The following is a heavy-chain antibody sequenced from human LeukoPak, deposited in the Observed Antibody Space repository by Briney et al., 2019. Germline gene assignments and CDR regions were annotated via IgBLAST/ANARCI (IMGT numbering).Heavy chain of an antibody. CDR3: ARDPLGQSTYYFDY. Sequence: GGSLRLSCAASGFTFSGFAMHWVRQAPGKGLEWVAVISYDGSNKYSADSVKGRFTISRDNSKSTLYLQMNSLRAEDTAVYYCARDPLGQSTYYFDYWGQGTLVTVSS. D-gene: IGHD6-19*01. CDR1: GFTFSGFA. CDR2: ISYDGSNK. J-gene: IGHJ4*02. V-gene: IGHV3-30*04.